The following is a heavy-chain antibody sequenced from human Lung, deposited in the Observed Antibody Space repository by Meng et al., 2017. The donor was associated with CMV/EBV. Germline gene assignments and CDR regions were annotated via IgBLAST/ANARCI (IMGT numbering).Heavy chain of an antibody. Sequence: ASVKVSCKASGYNFTGYYMHWVRQAPGQGLEWMGWINPNSGGTNYGQKFQGRVTMARDTSISTAYMELSRLRSDDTAVYYCARDGYQLPPTENGIDPWGQGTLVTVSS. CDR2: INPNSGGT. J-gene: IGHJ5*01. D-gene: IGHD2-2*01. CDR1: GYNFTGYY. V-gene: IGHV1-2*02. CDR3: ARDGYQLPPTENGIDP.